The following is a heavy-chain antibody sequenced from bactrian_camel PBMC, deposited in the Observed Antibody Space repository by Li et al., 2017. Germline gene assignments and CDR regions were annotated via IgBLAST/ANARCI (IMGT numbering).Heavy chain of an antibody. CDR3: ATEGFGY. J-gene: IGHJ6*01. CDR2: INGDGSVT. CDR1: GFTSYY. Sequence: HVQLVESGGGLVQAGGSLRLSCAASGFTSYYMSWVRQAPGKGLEWVSGINGDGSVTRYADSVKGRFTISRDDAKNTVYLQMNSLKSEDTALYYCATEGFGYWGQGTQVTVS. V-gene: IGHV3S5*01.